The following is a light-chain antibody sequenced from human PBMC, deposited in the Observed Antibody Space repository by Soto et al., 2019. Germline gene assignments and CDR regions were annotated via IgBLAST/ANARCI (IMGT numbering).Light chain of an antibody. CDR3: QAWDSSTVL. Sequence: SYELTQPPSVSVSRGQTASITCSGDKLGNKYACWYQQKPGESPVLVIYQDMKRPSGIPERFSGSNSGNTATLTISGTQAMGEADYYCQAWDSSTVLFGGGTKVTVL. J-gene: IGLJ2*01. CDR1: KLGNKY. CDR2: QDM. V-gene: IGLV3-1*01.